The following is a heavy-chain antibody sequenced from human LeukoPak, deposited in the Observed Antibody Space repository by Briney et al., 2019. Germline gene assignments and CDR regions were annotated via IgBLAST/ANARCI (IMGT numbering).Heavy chain of an antibody. J-gene: IGHJ4*02. CDR3: ASLILGTNSAHFDC. V-gene: IGHV3-23*01. D-gene: IGHD1-26*01. CDR1: GFTFSSYA. Sequence: PGGSLRLSCAASGFTFSSYAMSWVRQAPGKGLEWVSAISGSGGSTYYADSVKGRFTISRDNSKNTLYLQMNSLRAEDTAVYYCASLILGTNSAHFDCWGQGTLVTVSS. CDR2: ISGSGGST.